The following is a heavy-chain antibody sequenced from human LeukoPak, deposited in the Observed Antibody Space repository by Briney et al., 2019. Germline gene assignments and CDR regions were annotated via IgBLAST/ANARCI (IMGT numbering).Heavy chain of an antibody. CDR2: IYASGST. V-gene: IGHV4-59*08. J-gene: IGHJ1*01. Sequence: SEILSLTCTVSGGSISSYYWSWIRQPPGKGLEWIGYIYASGSTNYNPSLKSRVTISVDTSRNQFSLKLSSVTAADTAVYYCARHSGEQWLAFQHWGQGTLVTVSS. CDR1: GGSISSYY. D-gene: IGHD6-19*01. CDR3: ARHSGEQWLAFQH.